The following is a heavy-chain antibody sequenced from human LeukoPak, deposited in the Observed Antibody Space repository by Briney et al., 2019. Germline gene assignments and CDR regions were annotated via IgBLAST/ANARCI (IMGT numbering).Heavy chain of an antibody. Sequence: GGSLRLSCAASGFTFSSYSMNWVRQAPGKGLEWVSSISSSSSYIYYADSVKGRFTISRDNAKNSLYLQMNSLRAEDTAVYYCARGLPRCCSGGSCYHYFDYWGQGTLVTVSS. V-gene: IGHV3-21*01. CDR2: ISSSSSYI. CDR1: GFTFSSYS. J-gene: IGHJ4*02. D-gene: IGHD2-15*01. CDR3: ARGLPRCCSGGSCYHYFDY.